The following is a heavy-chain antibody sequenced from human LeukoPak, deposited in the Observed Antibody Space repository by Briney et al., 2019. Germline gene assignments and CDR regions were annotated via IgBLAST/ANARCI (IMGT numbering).Heavy chain of an antibody. CDR3: ARDAEGRLGNHGDRPFDY. Sequence: SETLSLTCTVSGGSISSTNWWSWVRQPPGKGLEWIGEIYHSGTTNYNPSLKSRVTISVDKSNNQFSLNLSSVTAADTAMYFCARDAEGRLGNHGDRPFDYWGQGTLVTVSS. CDR2: IYHSGTT. CDR1: GGSISSTNW. V-gene: IGHV4-4*02. D-gene: IGHD1-14*01. J-gene: IGHJ4*02.